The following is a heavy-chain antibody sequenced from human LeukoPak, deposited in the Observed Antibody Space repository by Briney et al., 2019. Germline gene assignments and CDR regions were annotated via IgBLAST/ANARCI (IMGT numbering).Heavy chain of an antibody. CDR1: GGSFSGYY. CDR2: INHSGST. D-gene: IGHD4/OR15-4a*01. V-gene: IGHV4-34*01. Sequence: SETLSLTCAGYGGSFSGYYWSWIRQPPGKGREWIGVINHSGSTNYNPSLKSRVTISVDTSKNQFSLKLSSVTAADTAVYYCARGGLTDSLGFDYWGQGTLVTVSS. J-gene: IGHJ4*02. CDR3: ARGGLTDSLGFDY.